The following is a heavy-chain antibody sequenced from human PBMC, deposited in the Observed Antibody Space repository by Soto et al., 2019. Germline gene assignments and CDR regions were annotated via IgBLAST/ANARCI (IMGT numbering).Heavy chain of an antibody. CDR2: INPNSGGT. V-gene: IGHV1-2*02. Sequence: QVPLVQSGAEVKKPGASVKVFCKASGYTFTGYYMHWVRQAPGQGLEWMGWINPNSGGTNYAQKFQGRDTMTRDKSISTAYIGLSRLRSDETAVYYCARTGGLELRSDYYFDYWGQGTLVTVSS. D-gene: IGHD1-7*01. CDR3: ARTGGLELRSDYYFDY. J-gene: IGHJ4*02. CDR1: GYTFTGYY.